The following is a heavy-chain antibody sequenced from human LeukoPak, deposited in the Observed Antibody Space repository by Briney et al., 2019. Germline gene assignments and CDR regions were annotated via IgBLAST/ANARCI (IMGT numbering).Heavy chain of an antibody. CDR2: ISYDGSNK. CDR3: AREGSGYYDNWFDP. D-gene: IGHD3-22*01. CDR1: GFTFSSYA. J-gene: IGHJ5*02. V-gene: IGHV3-30*04. Sequence: GRSLRLSCAASGFTFSSYAMHWVRQAPGKGLEWVAVISYDGSNKYYADSVKGRFTISSDNSKNTLYLQMNSLRAEDTAVYYCAREGSGYYDNWFDPWGQGTLVTVSS.